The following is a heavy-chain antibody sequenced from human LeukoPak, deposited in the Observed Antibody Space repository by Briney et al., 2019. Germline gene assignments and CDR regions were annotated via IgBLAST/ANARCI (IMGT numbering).Heavy chain of an antibody. V-gene: IGHV3-48*02. J-gene: IGHJ4*02. Sequence: GGSLRLSCAASGFTFNSYSMTWVRQAPGKGLEWVAYISSSSGSIYYADSVRGRFTISRDNAKNSLYLEMNSLRDEDTAVYYCATSRGYDFDYWGQGTLVTVSS. CDR1: GFTFNSYS. D-gene: IGHD2-15*01. CDR3: ATSRGYDFDY. CDR2: ISSSSGSI.